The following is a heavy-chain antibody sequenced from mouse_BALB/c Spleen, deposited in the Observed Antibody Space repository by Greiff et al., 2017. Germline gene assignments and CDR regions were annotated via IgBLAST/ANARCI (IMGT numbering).Heavy chain of an antibody. CDR1: GYAFSSSW. CDR2: IYPGDGDT. V-gene: IGHV1-82*01. CDR3: ARSKGLRGFAY. D-gene: IGHD2-4*01. Sequence: QVQLKQSGPELVKPGASVKISCKASGYAFSSSWMNWVKQRPGQGLEWIGRIYPGDGDTNYNGKFKGKATLTADKSSSTAYMQLSSLTSVDSAVYFCARSKGLRGFAYWGQGTLVTVSA. J-gene: IGHJ3*01.